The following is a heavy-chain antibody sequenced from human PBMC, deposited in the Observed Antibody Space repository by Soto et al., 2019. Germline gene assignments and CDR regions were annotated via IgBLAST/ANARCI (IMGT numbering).Heavy chain of an antibody. Sequence: EVQLVESGGGLVQPGGSVRLSCAASGFTFSTYWMHWIRQVPGKGLEWVSRINSDASHTYYADSVKGRFTIPRDNAKNALHLKMNTLTAEDTAVYYCVRDGHSITTRRYGNSIDPWGQGTLVTVSP. J-gene: IGHJ5*02. D-gene: IGHD3-22*01. CDR3: VRDGHSITTRRYGNSIDP. V-gene: IGHV3-74*01. CDR2: INSDASHT. CDR1: GFTFSTYW.